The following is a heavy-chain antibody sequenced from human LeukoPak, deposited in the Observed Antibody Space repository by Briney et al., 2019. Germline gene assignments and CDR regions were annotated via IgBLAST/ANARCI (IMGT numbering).Heavy chain of an antibody. Sequence: GGSLRLSCAASGFTFSSYDMHWVRQATGKGLEWVSAIGTAGDTYYPGSVKGRFTISRENAKNSLYLQMNSLRAGDTAVYYCARGRYSSGSETYYYYGMDVWGQGTTVTVSS. J-gene: IGHJ6*02. CDR3: ARGRYSSGSETYYYYGMDV. CDR1: GFTFSSYD. CDR2: IGTAGDT. V-gene: IGHV3-13*04. D-gene: IGHD3-22*01.